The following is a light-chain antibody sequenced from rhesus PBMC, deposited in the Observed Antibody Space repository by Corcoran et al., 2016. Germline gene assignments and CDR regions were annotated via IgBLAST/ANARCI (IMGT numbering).Light chain of an antibody. V-gene: IGKV3-10*01. CDR1: QSVSSY. CDR3: YQRSSGWT. CDR2: GAS. Sequence: QVILTQSPATLSLSPGERATLSCRASQSVSSYLAWYQQKPGQAPRLLIYGASSRATGIPDRFSGRGSGTDFPLTISSLEPEDVGVYPCYQRSSGWTFGQGTKVEIK. J-gene: IGKJ1*01.